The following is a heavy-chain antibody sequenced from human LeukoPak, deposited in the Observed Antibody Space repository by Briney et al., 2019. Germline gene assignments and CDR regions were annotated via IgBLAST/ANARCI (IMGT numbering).Heavy chain of an antibody. D-gene: IGHD3-22*01. CDR2: ISSSGSTI. Sequence: PGGSLRLSCTASGFTFSSYAMNWVRQAPGKGLEWVSYISSSGSTIHYADSVKGRFTISRDNAKNSLYLQMNSLRAEDSALYYCARGGSVGGGFDSSGYYPDSWGPGTLVTVSS. CDR1: GFTFSSYA. V-gene: IGHV3-48*03. J-gene: IGHJ4*02. CDR3: ARGGSVGGGFDSSGYYPDS.